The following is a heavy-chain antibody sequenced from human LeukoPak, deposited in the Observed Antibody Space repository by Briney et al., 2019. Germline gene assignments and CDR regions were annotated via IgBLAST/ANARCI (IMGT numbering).Heavy chain of an antibody. D-gene: IGHD3-10*01. Sequence: SGGSLRLSCAASGFTFGSYWMSWVRQAPGKGLEWVANIKQDGSEKYYVDSVKGRFTISRDNAKNSLYLQMNSLRAEDTAVYYCARESITLVRGNTGFDYWGQGTLVTVSS. CDR1: GFTFGSYW. V-gene: IGHV3-7*05. CDR2: IKQDGSEK. J-gene: IGHJ4*02. CDR3: ARESITLVRGNTGFDY.